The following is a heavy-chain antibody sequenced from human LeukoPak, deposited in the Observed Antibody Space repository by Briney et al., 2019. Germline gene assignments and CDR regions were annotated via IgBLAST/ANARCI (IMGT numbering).Heavy chain of an antibody. D-gene: IGHD2-15*01. Sequence: GESLKIPCAASGFTFSSYSMNWVRQAPGKGLEWVSSISSSSSYIYYADSVKGRFTISRDNAKNSLYLQMNSLRAEDTAVYYCARDGVVVVRWGQGTLVTVSS. CDR1: GFTFSSYS. J-gene: IGHJ4*02. V-gene: IGHV3-21*01. CDR3: ARDGVVVVR. CDR2: ISSSSSYI.